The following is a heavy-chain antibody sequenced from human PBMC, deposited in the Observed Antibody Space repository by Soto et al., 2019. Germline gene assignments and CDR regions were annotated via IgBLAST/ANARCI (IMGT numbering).Heavy chain of an antibody. D-gene: IGHD3-16*01. Sequence: GGSLRLSCAASGFTFSSYAMHWVRQAPGKGLEWVAVISYDGSNKYYADSVKGRFTISRDNSKNTLYMQMNSLRAEDTDVYYCARDMRGLRAFDIWGQGTMVTVSS. CDR3: ARDMRGLRAFDI. CDR1: GFTFSSYA. V-gene: IGHV3-30*04. CDR2: ISYDGSNK. J-gene: IGHJ3*02.